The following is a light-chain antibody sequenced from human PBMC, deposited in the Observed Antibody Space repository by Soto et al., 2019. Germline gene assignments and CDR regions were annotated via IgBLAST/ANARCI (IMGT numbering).Light chain of an antibody. Sequence: QSVLTQPPSVSEAPRQRVTISCSGSSSNIGNNAVDWYQQLPGKAPKLLLYYDDLLPSGVSGRFSGSKSGTSASLAISGLQSEDEADYFCAAWDDSLNGPVFGTGTKVTVL. CDR3: AAWDDSLNGPV. CDR2: YDD. V-gene: IGLV1-36*01. CDR1: SSNIGNNA. J-gene: IGLJ1*01.